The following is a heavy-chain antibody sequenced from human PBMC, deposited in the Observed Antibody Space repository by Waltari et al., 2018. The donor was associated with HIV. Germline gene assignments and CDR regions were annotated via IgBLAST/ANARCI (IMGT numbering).Heavy chain of an antibody. J-gene: IGHJ5*02. V-gene: IGHV3-74*01. D-gene: IGHD5-12*01. Sequence: EVQLVESGGGLVQPGGSLRLSCAASGFTFSSYWMHWVRQAPGTGLVWVSRSNSDGSSKSYADSVKGRFTISRDNAKNTLYLQMNSLRAEDTAVYYCARDRGGYSGYNPYNWFDPWGQGTLVTVSS. CDR1: GFTFSSYW. CDR2: SNSDGSSK. CDR3: ARDRGGYSGYNPYNWFDP.